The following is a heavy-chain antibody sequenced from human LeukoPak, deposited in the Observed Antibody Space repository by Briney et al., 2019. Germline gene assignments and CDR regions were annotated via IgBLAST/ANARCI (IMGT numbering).Heavy chain of an antibody. Sequence: PGGSLGLSCAASGFAVISNFMSWVRQAPGKGLEWVSVTYSGGSTYYADSVKGRFTISKDNSKNTLYLQMNSLRADDTAVYYCAKGSGWYDCWGQGTLVTVSS. CDR3: AKGSGWYDC. CDR2: TYSGGST. CDR1: GFAVISNF. J-gene: IGHJ5*01. V-gene: IGHV3-53*01. D-gene: IGHD3-3*01.